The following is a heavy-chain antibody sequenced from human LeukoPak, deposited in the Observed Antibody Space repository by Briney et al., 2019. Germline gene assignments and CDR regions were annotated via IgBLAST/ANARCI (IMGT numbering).Heavy chain of an antibody. CDR2: IYYSGRT. CDR1: GGSFSGYY. CDR3: ARGQKYRNGYTVTELGSGYFDY. D-gene: IGHD5-18*01. V-gene: IGHV4-34*01. J-gene: IGHJ4*02. Sequence: SETLSLTCAVYGGSFSGYYWSWIRQPPGKGLEWIGSIYYSGRTNYNPSLKSRVTISVDTSKNQFSLTLSSVTAADTAVYYCARGQKYRNGYTVTELGSGYFDYWGQGTLVTVSS.